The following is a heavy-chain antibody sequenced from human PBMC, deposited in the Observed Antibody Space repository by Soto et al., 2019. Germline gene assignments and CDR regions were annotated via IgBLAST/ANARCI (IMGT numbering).Heavy chain of an antibody. V-gene: IGHV3-30-3*01. J-gene: IGHJ6*02. D-gene: IGHD4-17*01. CDR3: ARQAQRGYGDYVGYYYYGMDV. CDR2: ISYDGSNK. Sequence: PGGSLRLSCAASGFTFSSYAMHWVRQAPGKGLEWVAVISYDGSNKYYADSVKGRFTISRDNSKNTLYLQMNSLRAEDTAVYYCARQAQRGYGDYVGYYYYGMDVWGQGTTVT. CDR1: GFTFSSYA.